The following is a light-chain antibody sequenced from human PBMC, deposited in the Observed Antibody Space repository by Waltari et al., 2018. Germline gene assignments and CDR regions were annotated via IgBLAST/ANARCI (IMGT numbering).Light chain of an antibody. CDR2: NTS. Sequence: IVLTQSPATLSLSPGERDTLSSRASQSVTGYLAWYQQKPGQAPRLLIYNTSKRATGIPARFSGSGSGTDFTLTISSLEPEDFAVYYCHQRSNWPLTFGGGTKVEIK. J-gene: IGKJ4*01. CDR3: HQRSNWPLT. V-gene: IGKV3-11*01. CDR1: QSVTGY.